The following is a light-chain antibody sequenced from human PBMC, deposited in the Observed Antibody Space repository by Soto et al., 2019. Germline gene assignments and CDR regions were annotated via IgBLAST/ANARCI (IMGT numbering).Light chain of an antibody. Sequence: QSALTQPRSVSGSPGQSVTISCTGTSGDVGGYNYVSWYQQHPGKAPKLMIFDVSKRPSGVPDRFSGSKSGNTASLTISGLQAEDEAHHYCCSYAGSYSWVFGGGTKVTVL. CDR3: CSYAGSYSWV. V-gene: IGLV2-11*01. CDR2: DVS. J-gene: IGLJ3*02. CDR1: SGDVGGYNY.